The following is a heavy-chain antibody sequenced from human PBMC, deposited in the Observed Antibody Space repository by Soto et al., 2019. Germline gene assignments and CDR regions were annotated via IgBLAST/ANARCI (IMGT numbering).Heavy chain of an antibody. J-gene: IGHJ4*01. Sequence: EVHLLESGGALVQPGGSLRLSCAASGFAFSAYAMNWVRHTPGKGLEWVSSVSGIGRTTYHADSVKGRFNMSRDNSKELVYLQMNSLRADDTAVYYFTKDFLYWGGGSCLIRRSYTFHKWGQGTLVTASS. V-gene: IGHV3-23*01. CDR3: TKDFLYWGGGSCLIRRSYTFHK. D-gene: IGHD2-15*01. CDR1: GFAFSAYA. CDR2: VSGIGRTT.